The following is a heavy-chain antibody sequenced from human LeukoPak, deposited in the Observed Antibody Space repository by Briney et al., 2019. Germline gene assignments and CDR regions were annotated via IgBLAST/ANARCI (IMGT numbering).Heavy chain of an antibody. J-gene: IGHJ4*02. D-gene: IGHD6-13*01. Sequence: TSETLSLTCSVSGYSISSGNYWGWIRLPPGKGLQWIGSIYHSGSTYYNPSLKSRVTISVDTSKNQFSLKLSSVTAADTAVYYCARVVGYSSSWQNYYFDYWGQGTLVTVSS. CDR1: GYSISSGNY. CDR2: IYHSGST. CDR3: ARVVGYSSSWQNYYFDY. V-gene: IGHV4-38-2*02.